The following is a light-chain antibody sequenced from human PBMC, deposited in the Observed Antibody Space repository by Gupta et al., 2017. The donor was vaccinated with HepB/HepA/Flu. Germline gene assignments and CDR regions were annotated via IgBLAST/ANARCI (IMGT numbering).Light chain of an antibody. CDR2: DVS. J-gene: IGLJ3*02. CDR1: SSDVGDHNY. Sequence: QSALTQPASVSGSPGQSITISCTGISSDVGDHNYVSWYQQYPGKAPKLIIYDVSNRPSGVSNRFSGSKSGNTASLTISGLQAEDEADYYCTSYRSARMFGGGIKLTVL. CDR3: TSYRSARM. V-gene: IGLV2-14*03.